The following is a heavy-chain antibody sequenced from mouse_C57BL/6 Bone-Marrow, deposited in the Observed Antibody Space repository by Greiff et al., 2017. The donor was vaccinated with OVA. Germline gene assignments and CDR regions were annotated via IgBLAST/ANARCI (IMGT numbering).Heavy chain of an antibody. V-gene: IGHV1-82*01. Sequence: QVQLQQSGPELVKPGASVKISCKASGYAFSSSWMNWVKQRPGKGLEWIGRIYPGDGDTNYNGKFKGKATLTADKSSSTAYMQLSSLTSEDSAVYFCARTTRSLDYWGQGTTLTVSS. J-gene: IGHJ2*01. CDR2: IYPGDGDT. CDR1: GYAFSSSW. D-gene: IGHD1-1*01. CDR3: ARTTRSLDY.